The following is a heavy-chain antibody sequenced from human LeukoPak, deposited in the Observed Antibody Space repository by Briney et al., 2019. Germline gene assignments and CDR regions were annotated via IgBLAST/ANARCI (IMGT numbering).Heavy chain of an antibody. Sequence: SETLSLTCAVYGGSFSGYYWAWIRQSPGKGLEWIGSIYQSGSTYDNPSLRSRVTMSMDTSKNQFSLKMRPVTAADTAVYYCARSEINDYNRYWGQGILVTVSS. J-gene: IGHJ4*02. CDR3: ARSEINDYNRY. V-gene: IGHV4-38-2*01. D-gene: IGHD3-16*01. CDR2: IYQSGST. CDR1: GGSFSGYY.